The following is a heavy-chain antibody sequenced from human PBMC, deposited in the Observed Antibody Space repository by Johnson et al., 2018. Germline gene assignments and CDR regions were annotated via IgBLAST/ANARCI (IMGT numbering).Heavy chain of an antibody. D-gene: IGHD3/OR15-3a*01. CDR2: IYYTVTT. J-gene: IGHJ6*02. CDR1: GGSISSYF. V-gene: IGHV4-59*01. Sequence: QVQLQESGPGLMKPSETLSLTCTVSGGSISSYFWSWIRQPPGKGLEWIGYIYYTVTTNYNPSLKSRVTISVDTSKNQVSLNLRSVTAADTAVYYCARLTRTFDFANFYGMDVWGQWTTVIVSS. CDR3: ARLTRTFDFANFYGMDV.